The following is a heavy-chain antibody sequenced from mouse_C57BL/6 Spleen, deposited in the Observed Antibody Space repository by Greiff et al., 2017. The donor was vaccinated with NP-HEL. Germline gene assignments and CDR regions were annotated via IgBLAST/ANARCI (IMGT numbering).Heavy chain of an antibody. J-gene: IGHJ4*01. CDR2: ISSGGDYI. CDR1: GFTFSSYA. CDR3: TRAHLTTVVATDYAMDY. D-gene: IGHD1-1*01. V-gene: IGHV5-9-1*02. Sequence: DVMLVESGEGLVKPGGSLKLSCAASGFTFSSYAMSWVRQTPEKRLEWVAYISSGGDYIYYADTVKGRFTISRDNARNTLYLQMSSLKSEDTAMYYCTRAHLTTVVATDYAMDYWGQGTSVTVSS.